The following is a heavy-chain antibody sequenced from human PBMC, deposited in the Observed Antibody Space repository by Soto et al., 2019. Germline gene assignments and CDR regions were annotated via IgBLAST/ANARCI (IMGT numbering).Heavy chain of an antibody. D-gene: IGHD4-17*01. J-gene: IGHJ5*02. CDR2: ISGSGGST. V-gene: IGHV3-23*01. Sequence: EVQLLESGGGLVQPGGSLRLSCAASGFTFSSYAMSWVRQAPGKGLEWVSAISGSGGSTYYAESVKGRFTISRDNSRSTLYLQMNSLRAEDTAVYYCAKGRGPTDWFDPWGQGTMVTVSS. CDR3: AKGRGPTDWFDP. CDR1: GFTFSSYA.